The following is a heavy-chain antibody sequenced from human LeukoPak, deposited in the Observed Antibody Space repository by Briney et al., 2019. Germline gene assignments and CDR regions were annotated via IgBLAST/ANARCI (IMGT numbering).Heavy chain of an antibody. CDR1: GYTFTSYD. J-gene: IGHJ5*02. D-gene: IGHD3-3*01. CDR2: MNPNSGNT. Sequence: ASVKVSCKASGYTFTSYDINWVRQAPGQGLEWMGWMNPNSGNTVYAQKFQGRVTMTRNTSISTAYMELSSLRSEDTAVYYCARGLGRITIFGVVTRKYNWFDPWGQGTLVTVSS. V-gene: IGHV1-8*01. CDR3: ARGLGRITIFGVVTRKYNWFDP.